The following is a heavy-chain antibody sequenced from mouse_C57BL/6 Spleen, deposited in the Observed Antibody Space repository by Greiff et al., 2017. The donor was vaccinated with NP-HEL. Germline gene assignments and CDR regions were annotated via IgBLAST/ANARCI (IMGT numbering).Heavy chain of an antibody. CDR1: GYTFTDYY. J-gene: IGHJ4*01. V-gene: IGHV1-26*01. Sequence: VQLQQSGPELVKPGASVKISCKASGYTFTDYYMNWVKQSHGKSLEWIGDINPNNGGTSYNQKFKGKATLTVDKSSSTAYMELRSLTSEDSAVYYCARTTVETLYAMDYWGQGTSVTVSS. D-gene: IGHD1-1*01. CDR2: INPNNGGT. CDR3: ARTTVETLYAMDY.